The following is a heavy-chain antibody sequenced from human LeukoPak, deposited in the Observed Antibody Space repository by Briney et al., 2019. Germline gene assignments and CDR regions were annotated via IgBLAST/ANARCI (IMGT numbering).Heavy chain of an antibody. CDR1: GYTFTSYG. D-gene: IGHD3-22*01. Sequence: GESLKISCKASGYTFTSYGISWVRQAPGQGLEWMGWISAYNGNTNYAQKLQGRVTMTTDTSTSTAYMELRSLRSDDTAVYYCARAFDSSGYYYYYFDYWGQGTLVTVSS. CDR2: ISAYNGNT. CDR3: ARAFDSSGYYYYYFDY. J-gene: IGHJ4*02. V-gene: IGHV1-18*01.